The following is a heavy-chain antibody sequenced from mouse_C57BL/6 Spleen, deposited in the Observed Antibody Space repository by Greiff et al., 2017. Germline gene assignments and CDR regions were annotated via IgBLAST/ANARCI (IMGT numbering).Heavy chain of an antibody. V-gene: IGHV1-50*01. CDR3: ARRGGY. CDR1: GYTFTSYW. J-gene: IGHJ2*01. Sequence: QVQLQQPGAELVKPGASVKLSCKASGYTFTSYWMQWVKQRPGQGLEWIGEIDPSDSYTNYNQKFKGKATLTVDTSSSTADMPLSSLTSGDSAVYYCARRGGYWGQGTTLTVSS. CDR2: IDPSDSYT.